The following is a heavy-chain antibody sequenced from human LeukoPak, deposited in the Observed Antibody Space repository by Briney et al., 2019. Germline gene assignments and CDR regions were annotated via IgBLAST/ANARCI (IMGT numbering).Heavy chain of an antibody. Sequence: SETLSLTCTVSGASISSSSYYWGWIRQPPGKGLEWIGSVYHSGSTYYNPSLKTRVTMSVDTSTNQFSLRPSSVTAADTAVYYCAKSTYYYETFVNAFDIWGQGTMVSVSS. CDR1: GASISSSSYY. J-gene: IGHJ3*02. CDR3: AKSTYYYETFVNAFDI. V-gene: IGHV4-39*07. CDR2: VYHSGST. D-gene: IGHD3-22*01.